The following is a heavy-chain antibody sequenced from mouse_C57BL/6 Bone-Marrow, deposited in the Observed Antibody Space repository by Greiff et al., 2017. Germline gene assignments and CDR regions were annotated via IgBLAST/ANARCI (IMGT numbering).Heavy chain of an antibody. V-gene: IGHV5-17*01. CDR1: GFTFSDYG. J-gene: IGHJ3*01. Sequence: EVQVVESGGGLVKPGGSLKLSCAASGFTFSDYGMHWVRQAPGKGLEWVAYISSGSSTIYYADTVKGRFTISRDNAKNTRFLQMTSLRSEDTAMYYCGRFAYWGQGTLVTVSA. CDR2: ISSGSSTI. CDR3: GRFAY.